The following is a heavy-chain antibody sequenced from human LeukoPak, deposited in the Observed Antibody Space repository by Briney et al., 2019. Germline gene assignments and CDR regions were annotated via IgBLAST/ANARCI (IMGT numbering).Heavy chain of an antibody. CDR1: GFTVNSNY. J-gene: IGHJ4*02. Sequence: GGSLRLSCAASGFTVNSNYMSWVRQAPGKGLEWVSVIYSGGSTYYADSVKGRFTISRDNSKNTLYLQMNSLRAEDTAVYYCARDSLIAVAGTIDYWGQGTLVTVSS. D-gene: IGHD6-19*01. CDR3: ARDSLIAVAGTIDY. V-gene: IGHV3-53*01. CDR2: IYSGGST.